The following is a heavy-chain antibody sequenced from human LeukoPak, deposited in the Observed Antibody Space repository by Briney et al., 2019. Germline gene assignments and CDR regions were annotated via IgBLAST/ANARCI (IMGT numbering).Heavy chain of an antibody. Sequence: NPSETLSLTCTVSGGSISSSSYYWGWIRQPPGKGLEWIGSIYYSGSTYYNPSLKSRVTISVDTSKNQFSLKLSSVTAADTAVYYCARPAFGNPSSLDYDFWSGYYAGSDYYYGMDVWGQGTAVTVSS. CDR1: GGSISSSSYY. CDR3: ARPAFGNPSSLDYDFWSGYYAGSDYYYGMDV. CDR2: IYYSGST. V-gene: IGHV4-39*01. D-gene: IGHD3-3*01. J-gene: IGHJ6*02.